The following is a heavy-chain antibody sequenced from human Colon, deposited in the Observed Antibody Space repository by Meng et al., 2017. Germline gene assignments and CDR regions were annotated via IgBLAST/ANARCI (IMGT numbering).Heavy chain of an antibody. D-gene: IGHD6-19*01. V-gene: IGHV3-7*01. CDR3: VRLGYSSGWYSSYYYYGMDV. J-gene: IGHJ6*02. Sequence: GESLKISCAASGFTFSSYWMSWVRQAPGKGLEWVANIKQDGSEKYYVDSVKGRFTISRDNAKNSLYLQMNSLRAEDTAVYYCVRLGYSSGWYSSYYYYGMDVWGQGTTVTVSS. CDR1: GFTFSSYW. CDR2: IKQDGSEK.